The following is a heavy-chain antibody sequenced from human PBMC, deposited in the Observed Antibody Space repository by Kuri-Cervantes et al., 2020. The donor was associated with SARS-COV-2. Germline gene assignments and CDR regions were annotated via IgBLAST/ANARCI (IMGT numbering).Heavy chain of an antibody. V-gene: IGHV3-11*06. CDR3: ARGIHEGLDV. Sequence: GESLKISCAVSGFYFGDYYMSWIRQAPGKGLEWISFISSSGTYINYADSVKGRFTISRDGAKNSLYLQTHSLRADDTAVYYCARGIHEGLDVWGPGTTVTVSS. J-gene: IGHJ6*02. CDR1: GFYFGDYY. D-gene: IGHD5-18*01. CDR2: ISSSGTYI.